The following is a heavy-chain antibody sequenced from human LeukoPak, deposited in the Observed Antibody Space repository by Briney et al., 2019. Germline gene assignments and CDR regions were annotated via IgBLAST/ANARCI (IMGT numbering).Heavy chain of an antibody. CDR2: IYPGDSDT. Sequence: GESLRISCKGSEFSFTTYWIVWVRQMPGKGLEWMGVIYPGDSDTRYSPSFQGQVTISADKSTSTAYLQWSSLKASDTAMYYCARRTVTPLGFLVDYWGQGTLVTVSS. CDR1: EFSFTTYW. CDR3: ARRTVTPLGFLVDY. V-gene: IGHV5-51*01. D-gene: IGHD4-17*01. J-gene: IGHJ4*02.